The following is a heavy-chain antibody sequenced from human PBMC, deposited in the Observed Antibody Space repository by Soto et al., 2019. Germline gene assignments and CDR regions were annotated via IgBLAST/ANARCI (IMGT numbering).Heavy chain of an antibody. CDR3: PRDREGYSSGFLLAFDL. Sequence: PGGSLRLSCEASRFAFSSYIMNWVRQAPGRGLEWISYITSSSGTIYYADSVRGRFTISRDNAKNLLYLQMDSLRAEDTAVYYWPRDREGYSSGFLLAFDLLGQGTMVTGSS. V-gene: IGHV3-48*01. CDR2: ITSSSGTI. CDR1: RFAFSSYI. J-gene: IGHJ3*01. D-gene: IGHD5-18*01.